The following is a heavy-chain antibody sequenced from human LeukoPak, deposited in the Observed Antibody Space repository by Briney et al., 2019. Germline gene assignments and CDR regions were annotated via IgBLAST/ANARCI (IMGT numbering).Heavy chain of an antibody. V-gene: IGHV4-59*08. J-gene: IGHJ4*02. CDR1: GGSISGYY. CDR2: IHYSGRT. Sequence: SETLSLTCTVSGGSISGYYWSWIRQSPGNGLEYIGFIHYSGRTNYNPSLGSRVTISVDMSKTQFSLELNSVTAADTAVYYCARHGGPSESSGYLYYPDYWGQGTLVTVSS. CDR3: ARHGGPSESSGYLYYPDY. D-gene: IGHD3-22*01.